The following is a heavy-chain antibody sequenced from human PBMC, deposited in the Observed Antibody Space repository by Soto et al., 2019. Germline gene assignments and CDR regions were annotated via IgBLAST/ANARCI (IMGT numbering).Heavy chain of an antibody. Sequence: QVQLQESGPGLVKPSQTLSLTCTVSGGSISNVNYCWSWIRQSPDKGLEWIGHFYDGGSTYNNPSLRSRLTILVDTSKNQFSLKLSSVSAADTAVYYCTRGPSGDKVDYWGQGILVTVSS. J-gene: IGHJ4*02. CDR1: GGSISNVNYC. CDR3: TRGPSGDKVDY. V-gene: IGHV4-30-4*01. CDR2: FYDGGST. D-gene: IGHD7-27*01.